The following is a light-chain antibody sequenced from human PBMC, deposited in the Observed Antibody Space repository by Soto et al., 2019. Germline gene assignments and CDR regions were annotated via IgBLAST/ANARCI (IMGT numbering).Light chain of an antibody. Sequence: DIQMTQSPSTLSGSVGDRVTITCRASQTISSWLAWYQQKPGKAPKLLIYAASTLQSGVPSRFSGGGSRTDFTLTITSLQPEDFATYYCQQTSSAPFTFGPGTKVDIK. CDR1: QTISSW. CDR2: AAS. V-gene: IGKV1-39*01. J-gene: IGKJ3*01. CDR3: QQTSSAPFT.